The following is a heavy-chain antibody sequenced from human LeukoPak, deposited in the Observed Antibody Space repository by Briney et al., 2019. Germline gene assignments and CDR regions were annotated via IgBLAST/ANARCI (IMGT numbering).Heavy chain of an antibody. CDR1: GGSISSSNW. V-gene: IGHV4-4*02. CDR3: ASRCYYYDSSGCPGY. D-gene: IGHD3-22*01. CDR2: IYHSGST. Sequence: SETLSLTCAVPGGSISSSNWWSWVRQPPGKGLEWIGEIYHSGSTNYNPSLKSRVTISVDKSKNQFSLKLSSVTAADTAVYYCASRCYYYDSSGCPGYWGQGTLVTVSS. J-gene: IGHJ4*02.